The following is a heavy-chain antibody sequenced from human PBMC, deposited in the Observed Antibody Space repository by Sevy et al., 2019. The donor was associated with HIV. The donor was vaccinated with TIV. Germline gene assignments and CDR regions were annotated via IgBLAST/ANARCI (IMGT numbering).Heavy chain of an antibody. CDR2: IRNKADSYTT. CDR3: ATHAGIAAAGRVFDY. D-gene: IGHD6-13*01. J-gene: IGHJ4*02. V-gene: IGHV3-72*01. Sequence: GGSLRLSCAASGFTFSDHYMEWVRQAPGKGLEWVGRIRNKADSYTTEYAASVKGRFTISRDDSKNSLYLLMNSLKTEDTAVYYCATHAGIAAAGRVFDYWGQGTLVRLL. CDR1: GFTFSDHY.